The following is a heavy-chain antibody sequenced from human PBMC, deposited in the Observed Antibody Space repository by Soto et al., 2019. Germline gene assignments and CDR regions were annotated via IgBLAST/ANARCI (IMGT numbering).Heavy chain of an antibody. CDR3: ARRRYGSGSSDF. Sequence: QVQLVESGGGLVKPGGSLRLSCAASGFTFSDYYMNWIRQAPGKGLEWVSHISSSGSSIDYGDSVRGRFTISRDNAKKSLYLQMTSLRVEDTAVYYCARRRYGSGSSDFWGQGTLVTVSS. CDR1: GFTFSDYY. D-gene: IGHD3-10*01. CDR2: ISSSGSSI. J-gene: IGHJ4*02. V-gene: IGHV3-11*01.